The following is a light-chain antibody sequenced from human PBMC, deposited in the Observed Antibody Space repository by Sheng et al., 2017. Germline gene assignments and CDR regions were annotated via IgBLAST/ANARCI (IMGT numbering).Light chain of an antibody. CDR2: GAS. CDR3: QQYNNWPVT. Sequence: EIVLTQSPATLSLSPGQRATLSCRASQSVSSYLAWYQQKPGQAPRLLIYGASTGASGVPARFSGSGSGTEFTLTISSLQSEDSAVYYCQQYNNWPVTFGQGTKLEIK. V-gene: IGKV3-15*01. J-gene: IGKJ2*01. CDR1: QSVSSY.